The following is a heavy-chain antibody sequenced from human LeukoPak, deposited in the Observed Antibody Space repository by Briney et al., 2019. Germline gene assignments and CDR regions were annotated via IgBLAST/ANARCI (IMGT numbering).Heavy chain of an antibody. J-gene: IGHJ5*02. CDR1: GGSISGSSYY. V-gene: IGHV4-39*01. Sequence: SETLSLTCTVSGGSISGSSYYWGWIRQSPGKGLEWIGNIYYSGRTYYNPSLKSRVTISVDTSKNQFSPKLSSVTAADTAVYYCASSIPPFDPWGQGVLVTVSS. CDR2: IYYSGRT. CDR3: ASSIPPFDP.